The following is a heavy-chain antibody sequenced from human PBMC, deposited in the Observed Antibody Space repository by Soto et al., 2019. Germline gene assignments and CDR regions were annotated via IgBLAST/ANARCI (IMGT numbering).Heavy chain of an antibody. Sequence: GASVKVSCKASGGTFSSYAISWVRQAPGQGLEWMGGIIPIFGTANYAQKFQGRVTITADESTSTAYMELSSLRSEDTAVYYCARVYCGGDCRFDYWGQGTLVTVSS. CDR2: IIPIFGTA. CDR1: GGTFSSYA. V-gene: IGHV1-69*13. CDR3: ARVYCGGDCRFDY. D-gene: IGHD2-21*02. J-gene: IGHJ4*02.